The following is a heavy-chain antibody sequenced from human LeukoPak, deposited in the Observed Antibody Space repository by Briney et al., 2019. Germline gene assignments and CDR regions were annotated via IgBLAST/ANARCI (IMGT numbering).Heavy chain of an antibody. V-gene: IGHV4-39*07. J-gene: IGHJ4*02. D-gene: IGHD5-12*01. CDR1: GGSISTSNYY. CDR3: ARLSGYDWESFCDY. Sequence: SETLSLTCTVSGGSISTSNYYWGWIRQPPGKGLEWIGNIFYSGSTYYSPSLKSRVTISLDTSRNQFSLKLSSVTAADTAVYYCARLSGYDWESFCDYWGQGTLVTVSP. CDR2: IFYSGST.